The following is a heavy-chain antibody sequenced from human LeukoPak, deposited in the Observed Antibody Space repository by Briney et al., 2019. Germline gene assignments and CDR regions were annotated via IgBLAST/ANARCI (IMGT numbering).Heavy chain of an antibody. Sequence: GGSLRLSCAASGFTFSSYWMSWVRQAPGKGLEWVSAISGSGGSTYYADSVKGRFTISRDNSKNTLYLQMNSLRAEDTAVYYCAKEKYYYDSSGYYDYWGQGTLVTVSS. V-gene: IGHV3-23*01. CDR3: AKEKYYYDSSGYYDY. CDR2: ISGSGGST. CDR1: GFTFSSYW. D-gene: IGHD3-22*01. J-gene: IGHJ4*02.